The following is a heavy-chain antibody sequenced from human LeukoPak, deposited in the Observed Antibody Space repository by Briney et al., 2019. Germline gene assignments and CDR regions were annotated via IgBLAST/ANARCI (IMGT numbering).Heavy chain of an antibody. J-gene: IGHJ4*02. CDR3: AVLLEDYAFSTGSAKDY. D-gene: IGHD3-3*01. V-gene: IGHV1-24*01. Sequence: ASVKVSCKVSGYSLTQLSMHWVRQGIGRGLEWMGGFDPVDGETIYAQKFQGRVTMTENTSTDTAYMELSSLRSDDTAVYYCAVLLEDYAFSTGSAKDYWGQGTLVTVSS. CDR2: FDPVDGET. CDR1: GYSLTQLS.